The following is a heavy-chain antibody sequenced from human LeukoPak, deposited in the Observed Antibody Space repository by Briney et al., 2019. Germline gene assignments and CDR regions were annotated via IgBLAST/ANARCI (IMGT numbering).Heavy chain of an antibody. CDR1: GGSISSGGYS. J-gene: IGHJ4*02. V-gene: IGHV4-30-2*01. CDR3: ARVTLYDSSGYYYRYFDY. Sequence: PSETLSLTCAVSGGSISSGGYSWSWIRQPPGKGLEWIGYIYHSESTYYNPSLKSRVTISVDRSKNQFSLKLSSVTAADTAVYYCARVTLYDSSGYYYRYFDYWGQGTLVTVSS. D-gene: IGHD3-22*01. CDR2: IYHSEST.